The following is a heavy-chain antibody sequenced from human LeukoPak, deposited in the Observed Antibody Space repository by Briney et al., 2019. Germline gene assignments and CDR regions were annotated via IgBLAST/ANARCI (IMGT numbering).Heavy chain of an antibody. V-gene: IGHV3-23*01. D-gene: IGHD6-19*01. Sequence: GGSLRLSCAASGFTFSNSAMSWVRQAPGKGLEWVSSLSGSGITTYYADSVKGRFTISRDNSKNTLYLQMNSLRAEDTAVYYCAKGIFSSGWSYFDYWGHGTLVAVRS. CDR2: LSGSGITT. J-gene: IGHJ4*01. CDR3: AKGIFSSGWSYFDY. CDR1: GFTFSNSA.